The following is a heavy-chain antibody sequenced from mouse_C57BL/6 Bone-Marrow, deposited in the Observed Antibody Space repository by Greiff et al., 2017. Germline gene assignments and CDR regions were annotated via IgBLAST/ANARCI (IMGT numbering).Heavy chain of an antibody. CDR2: IDPENGDT. V-gene: IGHV14-4*01. D-gene: IGHD1-1*01. Sequence: EVQLQQSGAELVRPGASVKLSCTASGFNIKDDYMHWVKQRPEQGLEWIGWIDPENGDTEYASKFQGKATITADTSSNTAYLQLSSLTSEDTAVYYCTFYYSGPIRDYWGQGTTLTVSS. J-gene: IGHJ2*01. CDR1: GFNIKDDY. CDR3: TFYYSGPIRDY.